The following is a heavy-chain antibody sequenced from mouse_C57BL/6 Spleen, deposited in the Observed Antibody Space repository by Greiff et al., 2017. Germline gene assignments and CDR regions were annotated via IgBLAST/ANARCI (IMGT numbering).Heavy chain of an antibody. CDR3: ASGYSNYFAY. D-gene: IGHD2-5*01. V-gene: IGHV14-2*01. Sequence: VQLQQSGAELVKPGASVKLSCTASGFNIKDYYMHWVKQRPEQGLEWIGRIDPEDGDTNYAPKFQGKATITADTSSNTAYLQLSSLTSEDTAVYYCASGYSNYFAYWGQGTLVTVAA. CDR2: IDPEDGDT. CDR1: GFNIKDYY. J-gene: IGHJ3*01.